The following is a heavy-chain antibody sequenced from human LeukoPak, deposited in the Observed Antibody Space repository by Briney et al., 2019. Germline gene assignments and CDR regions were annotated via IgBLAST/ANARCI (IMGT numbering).Heavy chain of an antibody. J-gene: IGHJ4*02. CDR1: GYTLTSYG. CDR3: ARSAAYYYDSSGYYSLFDY. V-gene: IGHV1-18*01. D-gene: IGHD3-22*01. CDR2: ISAYNGNT. Sequence: ASVKVSCKASGYTLTSYGISWVRQAPGQGLEWMGWISAYNGNTNYAQKLQGRVTMTTDTSTSTAYMELRSLRSDDTAVYYCARSAAYYYDSSGYYSLFDYWGRGTLVTVSS.